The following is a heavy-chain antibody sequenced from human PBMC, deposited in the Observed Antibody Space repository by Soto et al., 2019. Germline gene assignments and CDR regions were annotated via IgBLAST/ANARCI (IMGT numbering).Heavy chain of an antibody. CDR2: VKSKNDGGTT. CDR3: TTDSYITSIIVRFDY. V-gene: IGHV3-15*07. Sequence: PGGSLRLSCAASGFTFSNAWINWVRQAPGKGLEWVGRVKSKNDGGTTDFAAPVKGRFAISRDDSKNMVYLEMISLQTDVTSIFYCTTDSYITSIIVRFDYWGHGTLVTVSS. CDR1: GFTFSNAW. J-gene: IGHJ4*01. D-gene: IGHD3-22*01.